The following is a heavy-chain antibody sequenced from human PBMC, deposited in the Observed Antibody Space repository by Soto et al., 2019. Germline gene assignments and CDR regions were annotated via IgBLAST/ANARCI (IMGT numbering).Heavy chain of an antibody. Sequence: SETCPLTCTVSGDSITNSYWSWIRQPPGRGLEWIGYIYYSGTINYNPSLKSRVTMSVDTSKNQFSLKLTSVTAADTAVYYCAKNSGWAPNAIEYFQCWGQGTLVTVSS. CDR3: AKNSGWAPNAIEYFQC. CDR2: IYYSGTI. CDR1: GDSITNSY. V-gene: IGHV4-59*01. D-gene: IGHD5-12*01. J-gene: IGHJ1*01.